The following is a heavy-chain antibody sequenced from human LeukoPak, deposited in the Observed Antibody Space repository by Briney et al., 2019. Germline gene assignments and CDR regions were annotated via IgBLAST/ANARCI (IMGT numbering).Heavy chain of an antibody. V-gene: IGHV4-59*11. CDR1: GGSISSHY. J-gene: IGHJ6*03. Sequence: SETLSLTCTVSGGSISSHYWSWIRQPPGKGLEWIGYIYYSGNTNYNPSLKSRVTISVDTSKNQFSLKLSSVAAADTAVYYCARGLYRVTAPGSYMDVWGKGTTVTVSS. CDR2: IYYSGNT. D-gene: IGHD6-13*01. CDR3: ARGLYRVTAPGSYMDV.